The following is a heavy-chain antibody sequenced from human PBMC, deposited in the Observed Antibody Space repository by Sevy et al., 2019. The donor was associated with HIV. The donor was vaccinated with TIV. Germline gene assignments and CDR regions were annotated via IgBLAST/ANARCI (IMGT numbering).Heavy chain of an antibody. CDR2: ISYDGSTK. J-gene: IGHJ6*02. Sequence: GGSLRLSCGASGSIFSSYGMHWVRQAPGKGLEWVAVISYDGSTKYYADSVKGRFTISRDNSKNTLYMEMNSLRAEDTALYYCAKDREGLTVRGEYYYGMDVWGQGTTVTVSS. V-gene: IGHV3-30*18. D-gene: IGHD3-10*01. CDR3: AKDREGLTVRGEYYYGMDV. CDR1: GSIFSSYG.